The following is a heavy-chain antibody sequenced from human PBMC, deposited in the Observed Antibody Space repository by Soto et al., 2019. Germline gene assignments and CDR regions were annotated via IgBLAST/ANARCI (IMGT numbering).Heavy chain of an antibody. CDR2: IYYSGST. J-gene: IGHJ6*02. Sequence: QLQLQVSGPGLVKPSETLSLTCTVSGGSISSSSYYWGWIRQPPGKGLEWIGSIYYSGSTYYNPSLKSRVTISVDTSKNQFSLKLSSVTAADTAVYYCATPFSYYGMDVWGQGTTVTVSS. V-gene: IGHV4-39*01. CDR1: GGSISSSSYY. CDR3: ATPFSYYGMDV.